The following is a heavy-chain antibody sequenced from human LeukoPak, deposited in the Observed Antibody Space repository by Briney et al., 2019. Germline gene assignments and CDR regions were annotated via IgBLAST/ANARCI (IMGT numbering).Heavy chain of an antibody. CDR2: IYYSGST. CDR1: GGSVSSGSYY. J-gene: IGHJ4*02. CDR3: ARSGYSSGWYSIDY. Sequence: SETLSLTCTVSGGSVSSGSYYWSWIRQPSGKGLEWIGYIYYSGSTNYNPSLKSRVTISVDTSKNQFSLKLSSVTAADTAVYYCARSGYSSGWYSIDYWGQGTLVTVSS. V-gene: IGHV4-61*01. D-gene: IGHD6-19*01.